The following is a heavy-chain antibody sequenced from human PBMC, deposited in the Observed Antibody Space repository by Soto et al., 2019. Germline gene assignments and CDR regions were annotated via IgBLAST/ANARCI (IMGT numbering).Heavy chain of an antibody. CDR3: ARGGSSWSAEYYQH. Sequence: VQLVQSGDEVKKPGASVKVSCKASGYTFSNYGISWVRQVPGQGPEWMGWISGYNGNTNYAQTLQGRVTMTTDTSTSTAYMELRSLRSDDTAIYYCARGGSSWSAEYYQHWGQGTLVIVSS. D-gene: IGHD6-13*01. V-gene: IGHV1-18*01. CDR2: ISGYNGNT. CDR1: GYTFSNYG. J-gene: IGHJ1*01.